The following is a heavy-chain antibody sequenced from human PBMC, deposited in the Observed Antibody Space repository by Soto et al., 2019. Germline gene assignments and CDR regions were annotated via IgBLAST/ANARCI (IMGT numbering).Heavy chain of an antibody. CDR1: AFIFSAYS. Sequence: XGSLRLSCAASAFIFSAYSMHGVRQAPGKGLEWVAVISKDGSSKYYADSVMGRFTISRDNSKNTLYLQMNSLRAEETAVYYCERDGETWALYFDLWGQGTLVTVSS. CDR3: ERDGETWALYFDL. CDR2: ISKDGSSK. V-gene: IGHV3-30-3*01. J-gene: IGHJ4*02. D-gene: IGHD3-16*01.